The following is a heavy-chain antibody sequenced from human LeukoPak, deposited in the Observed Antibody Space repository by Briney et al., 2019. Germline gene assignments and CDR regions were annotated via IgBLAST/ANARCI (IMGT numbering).Heavy chain of an antibody. D-gene: IGHD3-10*01. Sequence: GGSLRLSCAASGFTFSSHSMNWVRQAPGKGLEWVSSISSSGRYIYYADSVRGRFTISRDNAKNSLYLQMNSLRADDTAVYYCARGWGYNYGLRPIDYWGQGTLVTVSS. V-gene: IGHV3-21*01. CDR2: ISSSGRYI. CDR1: GFTFSSHS. CDR3: ARGWGYNYGLRPIDY. J-gene: IGHJ4*02.